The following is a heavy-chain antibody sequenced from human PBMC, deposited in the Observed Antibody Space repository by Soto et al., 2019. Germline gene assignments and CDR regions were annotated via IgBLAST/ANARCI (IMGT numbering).Heavy chain of an antibody. D-gene: IGHD2-21*01. CDR2: IKSKTYGGTT. Sequence: LRLSCAASGLIFSDYHMDWVRQAPGKGLEWVGRIKSKTYGGTTDYAAPVKGRFTISRDDSKNTLYLQMNSLKTEDTAVYYCTTDSYCGGDCYGMDVWGQGTTVTVSS. CDR1: GLIFSDYH. V-gene: IGHV3-15*01. CDR3: TTDSYCGGDCYGMDV. J-gene: IGHJ6*02.